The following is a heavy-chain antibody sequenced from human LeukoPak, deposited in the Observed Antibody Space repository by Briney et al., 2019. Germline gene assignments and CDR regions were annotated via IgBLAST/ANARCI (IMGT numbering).Heavy chain of an antibody. J-gene: IGHJ3*02. V-gene: IGHV3-53*01. CDR2: IYSDNT. CDR1: GFTVSSNS. D-gene: IGHD2-2*02. CDR3: ARALTSGKYCSSTSCYRVTDAFDI. Sequence: GGSLRLSCTVSGFTVSSNSMSWVRQAPGKGLEWVSFIYSDNTHYSDSVKGRFTISRDNSKNSLYLQMNSLRAEDTAVYYCARALTSGKYCSSTSCYRVTDAFDIWGQGTMVTVSS.